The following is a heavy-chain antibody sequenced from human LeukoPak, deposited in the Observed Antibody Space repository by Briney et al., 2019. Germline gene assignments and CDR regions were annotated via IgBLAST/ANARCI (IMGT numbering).Heavy chain of an antibody. V-gene: IGHV1-18*01. J-gene: IGHJ4*02. CDR2: TSTYNGKT. CDR3: ARDLPADSGYETHDY. CDR1: RYTLTNYG. D-gene: IGHD5-12*01. Sequence: GASVKVSCKTSRYTLTNYGISWVRQAPGQRVEWGGWTSTYNGKTDNAQKFLGRGTMSPDSSTSTAYMELRSLSADDTAVYYCARDLPADSGYETHDYWGQGTLVTVSS.